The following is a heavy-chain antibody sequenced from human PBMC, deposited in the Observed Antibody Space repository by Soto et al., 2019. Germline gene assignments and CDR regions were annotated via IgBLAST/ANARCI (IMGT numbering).Heavy chain of an antibody. CDR1: CGSISSLY. CDR2: IYYSGST. CDR3: ARDYGGNSDY. V-gene: IGHV4-59*11. Sequence: PSETLSLTCTVSCGSISSLYWSWIRQPPGKGLEWIGYIYYSGSTNYNPSLKSRVTISVDTSKNQFSLKLSSVTAADTAVYYCARDYGGNSDYWGQGTLVTVSS. J-gene: IGHJ4*02. D-gene: IGHD4-17*01.